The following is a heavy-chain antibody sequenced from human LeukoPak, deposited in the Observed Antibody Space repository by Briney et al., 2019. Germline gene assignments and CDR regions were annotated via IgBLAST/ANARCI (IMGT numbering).Heavy chain of an antibody. J-gene: IGHJ4*02. CDR2: ISYDGSNK. V-gene: IGHV3-30*04. D-gene: IGHD3-10*01. Sequence: GRSLRLSCAASGFNFGSYAMHWVRQAPGKGLEWVAVISYDGSNKYYADSVKGRFTISRDNSKNTLYLQMNSLRAEDAAVYYCARDGSGSGSIDYWGQGTLVTVSS. CDR3: ARDGSGSGSIDY. CDR1: GFNFGSYA.